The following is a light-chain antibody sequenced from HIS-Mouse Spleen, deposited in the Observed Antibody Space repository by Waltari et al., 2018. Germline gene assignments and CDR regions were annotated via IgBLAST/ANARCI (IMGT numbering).Light chain of an antibody. V-gene: IGLV3-16*01. CDR1: ALPKKY. J-gene: IGLJ3*02. CDR2: NDS. CDR3: LSADSSGTWV. Sequence: SYELTQPPSVSVSLGQMARITCSGEALPKKYHHWYQQKPGTFPVLVIYNDSERPSGIPERFSGSSSGTIVTLTISGVQAEDEADYYCLSADSSGTWVFGGGTKLTVL.